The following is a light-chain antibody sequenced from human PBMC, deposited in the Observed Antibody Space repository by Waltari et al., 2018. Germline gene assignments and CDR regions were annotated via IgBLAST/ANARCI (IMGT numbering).Light chain of an antibody. CDR3: QQRSNWPLT. J-gene: IGKJ4*01. V-gene: IGKV3-11*01. CDR2: DAS. CDR1: QSVRSF. Sequence: EIVLTQSPATLSLSPGERATLSCRPSQSVRSFLAWYQQKPGQAPRLRIYDASNRATGIPARFSGSGSGTDFTLTISSLEPEDFAVYYCQQRSNWPLTFGGGTKVEIK.